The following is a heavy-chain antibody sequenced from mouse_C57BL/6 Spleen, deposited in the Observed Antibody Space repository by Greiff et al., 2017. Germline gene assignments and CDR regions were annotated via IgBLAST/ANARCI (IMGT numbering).Heavy chain of an antibody. CDR3: ARIADDYVLFAY. CDR2: IWWDDDK. CDR1: GFSLSTFGMG. D-gene: IGHD2-4*01. J-gene: IGHJ3*01. V-gene: IGHV8-8*01. Sequence: QVTLKVCGPGILQPSQTLSLTCSFSGFSLSTFGMGVGWIRQPSGKGLEWLAHIWWDDDKYYNPALESRLTSSKDTSKNQVFLKLANVDTADTATYYCARIADDYVLFAYWGQGTLVTVSA.